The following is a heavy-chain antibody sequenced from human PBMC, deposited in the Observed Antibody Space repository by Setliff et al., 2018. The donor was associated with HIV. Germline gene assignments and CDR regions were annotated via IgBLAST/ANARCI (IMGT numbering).Heavy chain of an antibody. CDR3: VVYFGGNGGRGL. CDR1: GGSFSGYY. J-gene: IGHJ4*02. Sequence: PSETLSLTCAVYGGSFSGYYWSWIRQPPGKGLEWIGEINHSGSTNYNPSLKSRATISLDTSKNQFSLKLTSVTAADTAVYYCVVYFGGNGGRGLWGQGTLVTVSS. D-gene: IGHD2-15*01. V-gene: IGHV4-34*01. CDR2: INHSGST.